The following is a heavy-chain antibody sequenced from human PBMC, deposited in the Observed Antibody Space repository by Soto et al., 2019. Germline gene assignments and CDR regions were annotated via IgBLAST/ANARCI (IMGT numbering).Heavy chain of an antibody. CDR2: IYWDDDK. D-gene: IGHD2-21*02. CDR3: IQSRCGGDCLQSYASYYYYGMDV. J-gene: IGHJ6*02. Sequence: QITLKESGPTLVQPTQPLTLTCTFSAFSLSTGGVGVGWIRQPPGKALEWLALIYWDDDKRYSPSLRSRLTITKDTSKNQVVLTMTNMDPVDTATYYCIQSRCGGDCLQSYASYYYYGMDVWGQGTTVTVSS. V-gene: IGHV2-5*02. CDR1: AFSLSTGGVG.